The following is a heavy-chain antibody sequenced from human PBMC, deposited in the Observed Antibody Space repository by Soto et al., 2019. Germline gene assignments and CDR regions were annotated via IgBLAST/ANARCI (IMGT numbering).Heavy chain of an antibody. D-gene: IGHD3-3*01. V-gene: IGHV1-3*01. CDR3: ARPVTIFGVVISLNY. Sequence: ASVKVSCKASGYTFTSYAMHWVRQAPGQRLEWMGWINAGNGNTKYSQKFQGRVTITRDTSASTAYMELSSLRSEDTAVYYCARPVTIFGVVISLNYWGQGTLVTVSS. CDR1: GYTFTSYA. CDR2: INAGNGNT. J-gene: IGHJ4*02.